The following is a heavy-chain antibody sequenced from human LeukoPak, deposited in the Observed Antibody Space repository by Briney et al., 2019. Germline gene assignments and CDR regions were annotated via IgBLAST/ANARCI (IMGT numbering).Heavy chain of an antibody. V-gene: IGHV3-74*01. CDR1: GFTFSKYW. D-gene: IGHD6-19*01. CDR2: INTDGTIT. J-gene: IGHJ4*02. Sequence: GGSLRLSCAASGFTFSKYWMLWVRQAPGKGLESVSRINTDGTITTYADSVKGRFAVSRDNADNTMFLQMNSVRDKDTAVYYCATKQWLAPPPDSWGQGTPVTVSS. CDR3: ATKQWLAPPPDS.